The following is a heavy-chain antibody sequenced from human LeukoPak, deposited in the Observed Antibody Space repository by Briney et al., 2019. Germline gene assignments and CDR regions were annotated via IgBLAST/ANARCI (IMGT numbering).Heavy chain of an antibody. CDR1: GGSISSGSYY. V-gene: IGHV4-61*02. CDR3: ARDTANYHDSSGYYPNYYYYYMDV. J-gene: IGHJ6*03. D-gene: IGHD3-22*01. Sequence: SQTLSLTCTVSGGSISSGSYYWSWIRQPAGKGLEWIGRIYTSGSTNCNPSLKSRVTISVDTSKNQFSLKLSSVTAADTAVYYCARDTANYHDSSGYYPNYYYYYMDVWGKGTTVTVSS. CDR2: IYTSGST.